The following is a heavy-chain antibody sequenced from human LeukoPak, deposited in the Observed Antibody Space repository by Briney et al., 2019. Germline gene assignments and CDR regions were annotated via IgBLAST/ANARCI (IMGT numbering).Heavy chain of an antibody. CDR3: ARQGATVVTPSLHYYGMDV. D-gene: IGHD4-23*01. Sequence: SETLSLTCTVSGGSISSYYWSWIRQPPGKGLEWIGYIYYSGSTNYNPSLKSRVTISVDTSKNQFSPKLSSVTAADTAVYYCARQGATVVTPSLHYYGMDVWGQGTTVTVSS. V-gene: IGHV4-59*08. J-gene: IGHJ6*02. CDR1: GGSISSYY. CDR2: IYYSGST.